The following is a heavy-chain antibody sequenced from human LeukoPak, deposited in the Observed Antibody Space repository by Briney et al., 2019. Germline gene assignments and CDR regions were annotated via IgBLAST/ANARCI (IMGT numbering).Heavy chain of an antibody. Sequence: GGSLRLSCAASGFTFDDYAMHWVRQAPGKGLEWVSLISWDGGSTYYADSVKGRFTISRDNSKNSLYLQMNSLRAEDTALYYCAKAGGYCSGGSCYSAVYWGQGTLVTVSS. J-gene: IGHJ4*02. CDR3: AKAGGYCSGGSCYSAVY. D-gene: IGHD2-15*01. CDR1: GFTFDDYA. CDR2: ISWDGGST. V-gene: IGHV3-43D*03.